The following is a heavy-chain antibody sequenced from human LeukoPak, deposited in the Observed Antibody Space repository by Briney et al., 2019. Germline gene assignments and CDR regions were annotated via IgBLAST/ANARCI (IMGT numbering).Heavy chain of an antibody. CDR3: ARDRPTGASPLAFGY. J-gene: IGHJ4*02. D-gene: IGHD3-16*01. CDR1: GFTISSYS. CDR2: MSSGSRYI. V-gene: IGHV3-21*01. Sequence: GGSLRLSCAVSGFTISSYSISWVRQAPGKGLEWVSSMSSGSRYIYYADSVRGRFTVSRYNAKTSLYLLMNSLRAEDTAVYYCARDRPTGASPLAFGYWGQGTLVTVSS.